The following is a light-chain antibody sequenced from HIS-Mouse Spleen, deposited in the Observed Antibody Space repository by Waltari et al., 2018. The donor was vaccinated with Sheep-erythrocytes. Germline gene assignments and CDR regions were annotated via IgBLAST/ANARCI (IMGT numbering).Light chain of an antibody. V-gene: IGLV1-44*01. CDR2: SNK. CDR1: SSNIGRNT. Sequence: QSALTQPPPASGTPGQRVTTPCSVSSSNIGRNTVNWYQQLPVTAPNLLIYSNKQRPSGVPDRFSGSKSGTSASLAISGLQSEDEADYYCAAWDDSLNGYVFGTGTKVTVL. J-gene: IGLJ1*01. CDR3: AAWDDSLNGYV.